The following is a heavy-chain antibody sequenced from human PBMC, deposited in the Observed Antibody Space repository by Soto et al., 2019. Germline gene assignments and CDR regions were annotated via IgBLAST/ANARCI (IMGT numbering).Heavy chain of an antibody. CDR2: IIPILGIA. D-gene: IGHD3-10*01. Sequence: QVQLVQSGAEVKKPGSSVKVSCKASGGTFSSYTISWVRQAPGQGLEWMGRIIPILGIANYAQKFQGRVTITADKSTRTAYMELSSLRSEDTAVYYCASTPTSMVRGVIGNWFDPWGQGTLVTVSS. CDR1: GGTFSSYT. V-gene: IGHV1-69*02. J-gene: IGHJ5*02. CDR3: ASTPTSMVRGVIGNWFDP.